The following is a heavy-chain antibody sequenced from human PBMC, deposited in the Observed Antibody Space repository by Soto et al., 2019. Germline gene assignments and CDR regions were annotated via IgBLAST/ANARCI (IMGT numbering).Heavy chain of an antibody. Sequence: QLQLQQWGAGLLKPSASLSLTCAVSGGSLSGYYWGWIRHSPGQGLEWIGEIIATGNTYYNPSLKSRLTMSTDTSINQISLKLTSVTAAVSAFYYCQGGDFWGQGTRVTVSS. V-gene: IGHV4-34*12. CDR2: IIATGNT. D-gene: IGHD3-16*01. CDR1: GGSLSGYY. J-gene: IGHJ4*02. CDR3: QGGDF.